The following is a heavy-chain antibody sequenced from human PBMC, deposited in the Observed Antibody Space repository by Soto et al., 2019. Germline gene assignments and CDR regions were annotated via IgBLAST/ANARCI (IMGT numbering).Heavy chain of an antibody. CDR3: AKDDSGRYWEEDYYYGMDV. J-gene: IGHJ6*02. Sequence: PGGSLRLSYAASGFTFSSYGMHWVRQAPGKGLEWVALISYDGSNKNYADSVKGRFSMSRDNSKNTLYLQMNSLRVEDTAVYYCAKDDSGRYWEEDYYYGMDVWGRGTTVTVSS. CDR2: ISYDGSNK. CDR1: GFTFSSYG. D-gene: IGHD1-26*01. V-gene: IGHV3-30*18.